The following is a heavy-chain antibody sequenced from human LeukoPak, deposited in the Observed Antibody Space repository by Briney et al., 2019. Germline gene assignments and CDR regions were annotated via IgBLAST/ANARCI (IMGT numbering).Heavy chain of an antibody. CDR1: GFTFSNYW. CDR2: IKQDGSVK. J-gene: IGHJ4*02. D-gene: IGHD6-6*01. Sequence: TGGSLRLSCVASGFTFSNYWMGWVRRAPGKGLEWVANIKQDGSVKYYVDTVKGRFTISRDNAKNSLSLQMDSLRAEDTAVYYCARWTGSSSSFFDHWGQGTLVTVSS. CDR3: ARWTGSSSSFFDH. V-gene: IGHV3-7*01.